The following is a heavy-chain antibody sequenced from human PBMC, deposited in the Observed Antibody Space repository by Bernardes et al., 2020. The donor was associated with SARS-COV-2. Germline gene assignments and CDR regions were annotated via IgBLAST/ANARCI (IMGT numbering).Heavy chain of an antibody. J-gene: IGHJ6*02. D-gene: IGHD3-3*01. Sequence: GGSLRLSCAASGFTFTNYHMNWVRQAPGKGLEWVSSIVSSSNYIYYADSVKGRFTISRDNAENSLYLQMNSLRAEDTAVYFCAREGSGYYAGSGLDVWGQGTTVTVSS. CDR1: GFTFTNYH. CDR3: AREGSGYYAGSGLDV. CDR2: IVSSSNYI. V-gene: IGHV3-21*01.